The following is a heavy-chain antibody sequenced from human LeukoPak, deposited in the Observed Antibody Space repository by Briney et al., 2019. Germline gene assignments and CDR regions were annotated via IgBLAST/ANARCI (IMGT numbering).Heavy chain of an antibody. J-gene: IGHJ3*02. CDR3: AREVNMPFDSDGFDI. CDR2: IDYRGKA. CDR1: GDSIRSDNYF. Sequence: SETLSLTCTVSGDSIRSDNYFWSWLRQSPEEGLKWIAYIDYRGKAFYDPSLKSRVTISIDTSRNQFSLRLTSVTAADTAVYFCAREVNMPFDSDGFDIWGQGTMVTVSS. V-gene: IGHV4-30-4*08. D-gene: IGHD1/OR15-1a*01.